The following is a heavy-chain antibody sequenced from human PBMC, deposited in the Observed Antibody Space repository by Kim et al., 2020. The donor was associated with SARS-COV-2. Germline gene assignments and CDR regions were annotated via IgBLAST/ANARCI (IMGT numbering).Heavy chain of an antibody. V-gene: IGHV3-15*01. Sequence: GGSLRLSCAASGFTFSNAWMSWVRQAPGKGLEWVGRIKSKTDGGTTDYAAPVKGRFTISRDDSKNTLYLQMNSLKTEDTAVYYCTTDSSGYSYGLRGWGQGTLVTVSS. CDR2: IKSKTDGGTT. CDR1: GFTFSNAW. J-gene: IGHJ4*02. CDR3: TTDSSGYSYGLRG. D-gene: IGHD5-18*01.